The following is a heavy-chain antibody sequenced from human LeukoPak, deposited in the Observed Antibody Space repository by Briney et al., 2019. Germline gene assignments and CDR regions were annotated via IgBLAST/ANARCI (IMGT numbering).Heavy chain of an antibody. J-gene: IGHJ6*02. Sequence: SVKVSCKASGGTFDSYALTWVRQAPGQALEWMGRIIPILDLTIYAQKFQGRVTITADKSTSTAYIELSSLSSEDTAVYYCARDQGLIDPPPYGLDVRGQGTTVTVSS. CDR3: ARDQGLIDPPPYGLDV. V-gene: IGHV1-69*04. CDR1: GGTFDSYA. CDR2: IIPILDLT. D-gene: IGHD3-16*01.